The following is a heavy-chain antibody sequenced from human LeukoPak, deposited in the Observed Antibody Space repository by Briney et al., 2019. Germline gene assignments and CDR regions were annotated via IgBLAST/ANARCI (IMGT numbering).Heavy chain of an antibody. CDR2: IYTSGST. CDR3: ARVKDYDFDY. J-gene: IGHJ4*02. D-gene: IGHD4-17*01. V-gene: IGHV4-61*02. CDR1: GGSISSGSYY. Sequence: SQTLSLTCTVSGGSISSGSYYWSWIRQPAGKGLEWIGRIYTSGSTNYNPSLKSRVTISVDTSKNQFSLKLSSVTAADTAVYYCARVKDYDFDYWGQGTLVTVSS.